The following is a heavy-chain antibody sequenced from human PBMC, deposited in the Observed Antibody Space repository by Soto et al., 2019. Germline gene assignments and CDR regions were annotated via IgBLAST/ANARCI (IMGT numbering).Heavy chain of an antibody. Sequence: ASVKVSCKASGYTFTSYAMHWVRQAPEQRLEWMGWINAGNGNTKYSQKFQGRVTITRDTSAGTVYMQLSSLTSEDTAVYYCARDDSGFSGSHYVDYFNYWGQGALVTVSS. CDR2: INAGNGNT. CDR1: GYTFTSYA. D-gene: IGHD1-26*01. J-gene: IGHJ4*02. CDR3: ARDDSGFSGSHYVDYFNY. V-gene: IGHV1-3*01.